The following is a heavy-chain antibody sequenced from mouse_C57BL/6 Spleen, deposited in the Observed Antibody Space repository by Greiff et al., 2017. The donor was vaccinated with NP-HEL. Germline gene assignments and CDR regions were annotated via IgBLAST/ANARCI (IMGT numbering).Heavy chain of an antibody. Sequence: QVQLQQSGAELVKPGASVKLSCKASGYTFTSYWMHWVKQRPGQGLEWIGMIHPNSGSTNYNEKFKSKATLTVYKSSTTAYMQLSSLTSEDSAVYYCARDEKYGQGYFDYWGQGTTLTVSS. V-gene: IGHV1-64*01. CDR1: GYTFTSYW. D-gene: IGHD1-1*02. J-gene: IGHJ2*01. CDR3: ARDEKYGQGYFDY. CDR2: IHPNSGST.